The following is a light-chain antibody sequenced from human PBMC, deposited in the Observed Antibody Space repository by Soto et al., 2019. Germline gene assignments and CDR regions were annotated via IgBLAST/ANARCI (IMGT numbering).Light chain of an antibody. CDR2: GAS. J-gene: IGKJ2*01. CDR1: QIITSGY. V-gene: IGKV3-20*01. CDR3: QQYGSSPRT. Sequence: EIVLTQSPDTLSLSPGERATLSCRASQIITSGYLAWYQQTRGQAPRLLISGASIRATGVPGRFSGSGSGTDFTLSISGLEPEDFALYYCQQYGSSPRTFGQGTKVEIK.